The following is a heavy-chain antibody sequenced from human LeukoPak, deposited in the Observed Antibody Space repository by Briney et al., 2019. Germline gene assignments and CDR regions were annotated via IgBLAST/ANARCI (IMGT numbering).Heavy chain of an antibody. D-gene: IGHD2-15*01. CDR3: AKVPPPYCSGGSCFDAFDI. Sequence: GGSLRLSCAASGFTFSSYGMSWVRQAPGKGLEWVSAISGSGGSTYYADSVKGRSTISRDNSKNTMYLQMNSPRAEDTAIYYCAKVPPPYCSGGSCFDAFDIWGQGTMVTVSS. CDR2: ISGSGGST. CDR1: GFTFSSYG. V-gene: IGHV3-23*01. J-gene: IGHJ3*02.